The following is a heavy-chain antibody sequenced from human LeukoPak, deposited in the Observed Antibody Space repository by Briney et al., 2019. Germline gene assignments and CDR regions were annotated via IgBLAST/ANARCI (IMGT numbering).Heavy chain of an antibody. Sequence: SCKASGGTFSSYTISWVRQAPGQGLEWVANIKQDGSEKYYVDSVKGRFTISRDNAKNSVYLQMNSLRAEDTAVYYCARQYCSSRSCYTDAFDIWGQGTMVTVSS. V-gene: IGHV3-7*04. CDR3: ARQYCSSRSCYTDAFDI. CDR1: GGTFSSYT. J-gene: IGHJ3*02. CDR2: IKQDGSEK. D-gene: IGHD2-2*02.